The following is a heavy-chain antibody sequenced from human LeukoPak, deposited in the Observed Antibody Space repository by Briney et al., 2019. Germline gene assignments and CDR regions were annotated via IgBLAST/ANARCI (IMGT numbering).Heavy chain of an antibody. J-gene: IGHJ4*02. CDR1: GYTFTSYG. CDR3: ARAEGNYDFWSGYPYYFDY. Sequence: ASVKVSCKASGYTFTSYGISWVRQAPGQGREWMGWISAYNGNTNYAQKLQGRVTMTTDTSTSTAYMELRSLRSDDTAVYYCARAEGNYDFWSGYPYYFDYWGQGTLVTVSS. CDR2: ISAYNGNT. D-gene: IGHD3-3*01. V-gene: IGHV1-18*01.